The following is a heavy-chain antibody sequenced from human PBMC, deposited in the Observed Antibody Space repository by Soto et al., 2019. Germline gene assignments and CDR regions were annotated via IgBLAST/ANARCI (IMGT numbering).Heavy chain of an antibody. Sequence: EVQLVESGGGLVKPGGSLRLSCAASGFTFSSYSMNWVRQAPGKGLEWVSSISSSSSYIYYADSVKGRFTISRDNTKNSLYLHMNSLRAEDTAVYYCASDPYYYDSSGYYAARYYGMAVWGQGTTVTVSS. CDR3: ASDPYYYDSSGYYAARYYGMAV. CDR1: GFTFSSYS. D-gene: IGHD3-22*01. CDR2: ISSSSSYI. V-gene: IGHV3-21*01. J-gene: IGHJ6*02.